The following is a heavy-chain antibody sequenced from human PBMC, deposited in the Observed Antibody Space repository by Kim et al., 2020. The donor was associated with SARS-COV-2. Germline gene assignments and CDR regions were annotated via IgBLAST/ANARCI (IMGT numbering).Heavy chain of an antibody. V-gene: IGHV4-34*01. J-gene: IGHJ4*02. Sequence: SETLSLTCAVYGGSFSGYYWSWIRQPPGKGLEWIGEINHSGSTNYNPSLKSRVTISVDTSKNQFSLKLSSVTAADTAVYYCARGSGAPWIQLWYRGDHFDYWGQGTLVTVSS. D-gene: IGHD5-18*01. CDR2: INHSGST. CDR3: ARGSGAPWIQLWYRGDHFDY. CDR1: GGSFSGYY.